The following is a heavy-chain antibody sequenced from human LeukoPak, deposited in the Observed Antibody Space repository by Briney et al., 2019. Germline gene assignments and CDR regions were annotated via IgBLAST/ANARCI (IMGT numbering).Heavy chain of an antibody. CDR2: ISSNGGST. CDR1: GFSFSSYA. D-gene: IGHD3-9*01. J-gene: IGHJ4*02. V-gene: IGHV3-64*01. CDR3: AREGPVLRYFDH. Sequence: GGSLRLSCAASGFSFSSYAMYWVRQAPGKGLEYVSGISSNGGSTYYANSVKGRFTISRDNSKNTLYLQMGSLRAEDMAVYYCAREGPVLRYFDHWGQGTLVTVSS.